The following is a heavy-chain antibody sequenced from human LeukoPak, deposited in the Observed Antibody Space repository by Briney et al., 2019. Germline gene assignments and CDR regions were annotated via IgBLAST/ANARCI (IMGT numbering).Heavy chain of an antibody. Sequence: GDSLKISCKGSGYSFTSYWIGWVRQMPGKGLEWMGIIYPGDSDTSYSTSFQGQFTIPADKSISPAYLRWTSREVSDPAINNVGKQKGGYSSGWCAFDIWGQGTMVTVSS. CDR2: IYPGDSDT. V-gene: IGHV5-51*01. J-gene: IGHJ3*02. CDR3: GKQKGGYSSGWCAFDI. D-gene: IGHD6-19*01. CDR1: GYSFTSYW.